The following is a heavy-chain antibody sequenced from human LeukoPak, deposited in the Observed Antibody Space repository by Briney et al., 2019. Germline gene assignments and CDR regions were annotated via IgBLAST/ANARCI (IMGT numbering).Heavy chain of an antibody. J-gene: IGHJ4*02. CDR3: ATSHDSAGND. Sequence: GRSLRLSCAASGFTFSSYGMHWVRQAPGKGLEWVANIRHDGNAKNYVPSVRGRFTISRDNAKNSLYLQMNSLTVEDTAVYYCATSHDSAGNDWGQGTLVTVSS. D-gene: IGHD2-15*01. CDR1: GFTFSSYG. CDR2: IRHDGNAK. V-gene: IGHV3-7*01.